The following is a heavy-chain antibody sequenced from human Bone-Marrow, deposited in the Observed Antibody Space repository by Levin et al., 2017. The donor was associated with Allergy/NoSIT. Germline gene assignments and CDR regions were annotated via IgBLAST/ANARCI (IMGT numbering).Heavy chain of an antibody. CDR1: GGSISSGGYY. Sequence: SSETLSLTCFVSGGSISSGGYYWSWLRQQPGTGLEWIGYIYSSGSAHYSPSLESRVIISIDTSKNQFSLKLTSVTAADTAVYFCARGTDYYDSSGSYYNDAFDVWGQGTMVSVSS. V-gene: IGHV4-31*03. J-gene: IGHJ3*01. CDR2: IYSSGSA. CDR3: ARGTDYYDSSGSYYNDAFDV. D-gene: IGHD3-22*01.